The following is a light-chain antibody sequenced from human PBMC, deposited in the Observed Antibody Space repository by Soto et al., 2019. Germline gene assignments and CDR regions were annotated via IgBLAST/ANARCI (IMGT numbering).Light chain of an antibody. V-gene: IGKV1-5*03. J-gene: IGKJ1*01. Sequence: DIQMTQSPSTLSASVGDRVTITCRASQSISSRLAWYQQKPGKAPKLLIYKASSLESGVPSRFSGRGSGTEFTLTISSLQPDDVATYYCQQYNSSPWTFGQGTKLEIK. CDR1: QSISSR. CDR2: KAS. CDR3: QQYNSSPWT.